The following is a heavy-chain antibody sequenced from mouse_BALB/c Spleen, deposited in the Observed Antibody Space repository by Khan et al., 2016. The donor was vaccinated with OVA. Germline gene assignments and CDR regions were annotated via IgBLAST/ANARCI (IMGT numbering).Heavy chain of an antibody. J-gene: IGHJ2*01. Sequence: VQLQQSGPELVKPGTSVKMSCKASGYRFTSYIIHWVKQRPGQGLEWIGYINPYNGATKYNEKFKGKATLTSDKSSNTAYMELSSLTSEDSAVNYCARGNWQSYYFDYWGQGTTLTVSS. CDR3: ARGNWQSYYFDY. CDR1: GYRFTSYI. CDR2: INPYNGAT. D-gene: IGHD4-1*01. V-gene: IGHV1S136*01.